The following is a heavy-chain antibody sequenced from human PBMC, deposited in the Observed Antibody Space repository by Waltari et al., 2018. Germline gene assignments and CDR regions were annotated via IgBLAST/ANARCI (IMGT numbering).Heavy chain of an antibody. D-gene: IGHD4-17*01. Sequence: QVQLVESGGGVVQPGRSLRLSCAASGFTFISYACHWVRQAPGKGLEWVAVISYDGSNKYYADSVKGRFTISRDNSKNTLYLQMNSLRAEDTAVYYCARDHGTVTPDYWGQGTLVTVSS. CDR3: ARDHGTVTPDY. J-gene: IGHJ4*02. CDR2: ISYDGSNK. V-gene: IGHV3-30-3*01. CDR1: GFTFISYA.